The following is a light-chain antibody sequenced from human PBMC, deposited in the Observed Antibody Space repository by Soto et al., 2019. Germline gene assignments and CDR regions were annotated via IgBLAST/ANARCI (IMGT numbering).Light chain of an antibody. CDR3: QQYGTSPWA. CDR1: QSVGRNY. J-gene: IGKJ1*01. V-gene: IGKV3-20*01. Sequence: EIGLTQFPGTLSLSPGERATLSCRASQSVGRNYVAWYQQKPGQAPRVIIYAASNRASGIPDRFSGSGSGSDFTLTISRLEPEDFAVYYCQQYGTSPWAFGQGTKVDI. CDR2: AAS.